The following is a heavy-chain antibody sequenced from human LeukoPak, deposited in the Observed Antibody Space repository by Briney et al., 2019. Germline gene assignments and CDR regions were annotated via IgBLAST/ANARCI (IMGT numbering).Heavy chain of an antibody. V-gene: IGHV3-48*03. J-gene: IGHJ4*02. CDR2: ISSSGSTI. CDR1: GFTFSSYE. CDR3: ARRGDRSQFDY. Sequence: PGGSLRLSCAASGFTFSSYEMNWVRQAQGKGLEWLSYISSSGSTIYYADSVKGRFTISRDNAENSLYLQMNSLRAEDTAVYYCARRGDRSQFDYWGQGTLVTVSS.